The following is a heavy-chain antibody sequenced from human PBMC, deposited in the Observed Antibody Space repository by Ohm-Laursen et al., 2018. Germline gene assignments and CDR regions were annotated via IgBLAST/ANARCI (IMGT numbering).Heavy chain of an antibody. CDR1: GFTFSSYA. D-gene: IGHD4-11*01. V-gene: IGHV3-23*01. J-gene: IGHJ6*02. CDR3: AKVRVNYYYYYGMDV. Sequence: GSLRLSCAASGFTFSSYAMSWVRQAPGKGLEWVSAISGSGGSTYYADSVKGRFTISRDNSKNTLYLQMNSLRAEDTAVYYCAKVRVNYYYYYGMDVWGQGTTVTVSS. CDR2: ISGSGGST.